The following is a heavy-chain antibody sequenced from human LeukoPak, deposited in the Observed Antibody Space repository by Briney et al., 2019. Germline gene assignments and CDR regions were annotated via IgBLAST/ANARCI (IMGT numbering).Heavy chain of an antibody. Sequence: KPSETLSLTCAVYGGSFSGYYWSWIRQPPGKGLEWIGEINHSGSTNYNPSLKSRVTISVDTSKNQFSLKLSSVTAADTAVYYCARAGGNYYYYYGMDVWGQGTTVTVSS. CDR2: INHSGST. D-gene: IGHD1-26*01. CDR1: GGSFSGYY. J-gene: IGHJ6*02. V-gene: IGHV4-34*01. CDR3: ARAGGNYYYYYGMDV.